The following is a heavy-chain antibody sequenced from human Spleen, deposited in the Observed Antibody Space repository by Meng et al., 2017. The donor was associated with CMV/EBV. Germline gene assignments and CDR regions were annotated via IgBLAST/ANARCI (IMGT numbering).Heavy chain of an antibody. CDR3: ARDEDPTMAAY. CDR2: VYYIRST. Sequence: SETLSLTCTASGGSISSSSYYWGCIRQPPGKGLEWLGSVYYIRSTYYNPSLKSLVTISVDTSKNQFSLKLSSVTAADTAMYYCARDEDPTMAAYWGQGTLVTVSS. CDR1: GGSISSSSYY. D-gene: IGHD5-18*01. V-gene: IGHV4-39*07. J-gene: IGHJ4*02.